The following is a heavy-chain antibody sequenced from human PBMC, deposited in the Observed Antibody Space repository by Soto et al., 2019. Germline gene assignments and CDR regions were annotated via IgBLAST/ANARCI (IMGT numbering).Heavy chain of an antibody. J-gene: IGHJ6*02. Sequence: QVQLVKSGAEVKKPGSSVKVSCKASGGTFSNYAINWMRQAPGQGLEWMGGIIRIFGTPDYAQRFQGRVTITADESTSTAYMELSSLRSEDTAVYYCARQGSNEYYYYGMDVWGQGTTVTVSS. CDR3: ARQGSNEYYYYGMDV. CDR1: GGTFSNYA. D-gene: IGHD3-10*01. CDR2: IIRIFGTP. V-gene: IGHV1-69*12.